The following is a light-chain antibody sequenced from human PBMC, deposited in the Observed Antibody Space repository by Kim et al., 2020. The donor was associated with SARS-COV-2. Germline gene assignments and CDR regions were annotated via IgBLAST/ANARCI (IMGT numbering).Light chain of an antibody. CDR2: QDS. Sequence: SYELTQPPSVSVSPGQTASITCSGDKLGDKYACWYQQKPGQSPVLVIYQDSKRPSGIPERFSGSNSGNTATLTISGTQAMDEADYYCQAWDSNTVVFGVG. J-gene: IGLJ2*01. CDR3: QAWDSNTVV. CDR1: KLGDKY. V-gene: IGLV3-1*01.